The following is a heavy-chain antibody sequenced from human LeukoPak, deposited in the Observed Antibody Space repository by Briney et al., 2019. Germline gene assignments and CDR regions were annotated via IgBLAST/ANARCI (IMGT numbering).Heavy chain of an antibody. J-gene: IGHJ4*02. CDR2: ISGSGGST. V-gene: IGHV3-23*01. CDR3: AKDYITMVRGATFDY. D-gene: IGHD3-10*01. CDR1: GFTFSNYW. Sequence: GGSLRLSCAASGFTFSNYWMSWVRQAPGKGLEWVSAISGSGGSTYYADSVKGRFTISRDNSKNTLYLQMNSLRAEDTAVYYCAKDYITMVRGATFDYWGQGTLVTVSS.